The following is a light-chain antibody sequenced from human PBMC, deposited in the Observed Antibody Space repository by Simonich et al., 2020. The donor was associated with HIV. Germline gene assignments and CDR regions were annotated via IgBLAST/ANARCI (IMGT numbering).Light chain of an antibody. Sequence: DIVMTQSPDSLAVSLGERATINCKSSQSVLYSSNNKNYLAWYQQKPGQPPKLLIYWASTRESGVPDRFSGSGSGTDFTLTISSLQAEDVAVYYCQQFHSTIYPFGQGTKLEIK. V-gene: IGKV4-1*01. CDR1: QSVLYSSNNKNY. J-gene: IGKJ2*01. CDR2: WAS. CDR3: QQFHSTIYP.